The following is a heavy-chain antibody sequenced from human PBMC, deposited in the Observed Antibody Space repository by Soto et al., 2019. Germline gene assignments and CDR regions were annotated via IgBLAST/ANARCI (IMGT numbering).Heavy chain of an antibody. CDR1: GGSVSSDY. CDR2: IYTSENT. CDR3: ARGVGRSSWTSFDS. D-gene: IGHD6-13*01. J-gene: IGHJ4*02. Sequence: SETLSLTCVVCGGSVSSDYWSWIRQPAGQGLEWIGRIYTSENTHYNPSLRSRVSMSLDTSKNQLSLNLSSVTAADTAVYYCARGVGRSSWTSFDSWGQGTLVTVS. V-gene: IGHV4-4*07.